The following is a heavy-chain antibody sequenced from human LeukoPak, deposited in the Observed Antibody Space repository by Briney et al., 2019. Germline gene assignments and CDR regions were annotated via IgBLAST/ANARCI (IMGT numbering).Heavy chain of an antibody. D-gene: IGHD1-7*01. V-gene: IGHV4-4*07. CDR2: IYASGST. Sequence: SETLSLTCTVSGGSISSHYWNWIRQPVGKGLEWIGRIYASGSTNYNPSLKSRVTLSVETSKNQLSPKLSSVTAADTAVYYCARYAIPVTTNNDVYAFDVWGQGTMVTVSS. CDR1: GGSISSHY. CDR3: ARYAIPVTTNNDVYAFDV. J-gene: IGHJ3*01.